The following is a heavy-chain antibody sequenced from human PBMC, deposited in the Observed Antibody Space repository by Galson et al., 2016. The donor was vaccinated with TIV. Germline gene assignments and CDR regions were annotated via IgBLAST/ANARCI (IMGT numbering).Heavy chain of an antibody. D-gene: IGHD2-2*01. J-gene: IGHJ4*02. CDR3: ASPPAYCSSSSCYYSFEY. CDR2: INTNTRNP. CDR1: GGNFNKYA. Sequence: SVKVSCKVSGGNFNKYAVSWVRQAPGQGLEWMGWINTNTRNPTYAQGFTGRFVFSLDTSVSTAYLQISSLKAEDTAVYYCASPPAYCSSSSCYYSFEYWGQGTLVTVSS. V-gene: IGHV7-4-1*02.